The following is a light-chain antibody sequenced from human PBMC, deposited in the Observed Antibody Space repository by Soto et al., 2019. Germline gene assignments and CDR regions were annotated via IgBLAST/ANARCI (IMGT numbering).Light chain of an antibody. CDR1: QSISAY. Sequence: DIQMTQSPSTLSASVGDRVSITCRASQSISAYLAWYHQKPGKAPGVLIYDASESGVPSRFSGSGSGTLFTLTISSLQPDDIGTYYCQQYNSWPPETFGQGTKVDIK. CDR3: QQYNSWPPET. CDR2: DAS. J-gene: IGKJ1*01. V-gene: IGKV1-5*01.